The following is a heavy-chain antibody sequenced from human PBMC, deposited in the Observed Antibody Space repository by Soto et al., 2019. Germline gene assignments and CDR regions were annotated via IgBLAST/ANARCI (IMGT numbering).Heavy chain of an antibody. CDR1: GGSISSSSYY. D-gene: IGHD4-17*01. V-gene: IGHV4-39*01. J-gene: IGHJ4*02. CDR2: IYYSGST. Sequence: QLQLQESGPGLVKPSETLSLTCTVSGGSISSSSYYWGWIRQPPGKGLEWIGSIYYSGSTYYNPSLKSRVTISVDTSKNQFSLKLSSVTAADTAVYYCARGNDYGALIDYWGQGTLVTVSS. CDR3: ARGNDYGALIDY.